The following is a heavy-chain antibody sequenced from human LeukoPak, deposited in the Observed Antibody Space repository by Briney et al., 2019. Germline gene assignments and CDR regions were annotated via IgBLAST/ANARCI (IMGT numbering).Heavy chain of an antibody. J-gene: IGHJ5*02. CDR2: IYHSGST. Sequence: SETLSLTCTVSGYSISSGYYWGWIRQPPGKGLEWIGSIYHSGSTYYNPSLKSRVTISVDTSKNQFSLKLSSVTAADTAVYYCARVGSGYESNWFDPWGQGTLVTVSS. CDR3: ARVGSGYESNWFDP. V-gene: IGHV4-38-2*02. CDR1: GYSISSGYY. D-gene: IGHD5-12*01.